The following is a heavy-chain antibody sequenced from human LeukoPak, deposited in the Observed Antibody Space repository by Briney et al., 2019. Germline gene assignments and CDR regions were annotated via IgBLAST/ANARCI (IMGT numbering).Heavy chain of an antibody. CDR2: IYYSGST. V-gene: IGHV4-59*12. D-gene: IGHD4-17*01. J-gene: IGHJ1*01. Sequence: SETLSLTCTVSGGSISSYYWSWIRQPPGKGLEWIGYIYYSGSTYYNPSLKSRVTISVDTSKNQFSLKLSSVTAADTAVYYCARDNDYGDYVGYLQHWGQGTLVTVSS. CDR3: ARDNDYGDYVGYLQH. CDR1: GGSISSYY.